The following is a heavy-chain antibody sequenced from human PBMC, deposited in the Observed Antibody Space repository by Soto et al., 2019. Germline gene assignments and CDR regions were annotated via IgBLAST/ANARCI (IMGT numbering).Heavy chain of an antibody. J-gene: IGHJ6*02. D-gene: IGHD3-3*01. V-gene: IGHV6-1*01. CDR1: GDSVSRNSAA. CDR3: ARGNDFWSGYQYYYYYGMDV. Sequence: SQTLSLTCALSGDSVSRNSAACNWIRQSPSRGLECMGRTYYRSKWYNDYAVSVKSRITINPDTSKNQFSLQLNSVTPEETAVYYCARGNDFWSGYQYYYYYGMDVWAQGTTVTVSS. CDR2: TYYRSKWYN.